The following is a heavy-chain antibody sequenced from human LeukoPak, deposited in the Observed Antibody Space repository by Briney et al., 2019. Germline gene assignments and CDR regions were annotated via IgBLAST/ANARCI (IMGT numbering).Heavy chain of an antibody. D-gene: IGHD6-13*01. CDR1: GGSISSYY. CDR3: ARGPLEQQLPDFDY. V-gene: IGHV4-59*12. Sequence: SETLSLTCTVSGGSISSYYWSWIRQPPGKGLEWIGYIYYSGSTNYNPSLKSRVAISVDTSKNQFSLKLSSVTAADTAVYYCARGPLEQQLPDFDYWGQGTLVTVSS. J-gene: IGHJ4*02. CDR2: IYYSGST.